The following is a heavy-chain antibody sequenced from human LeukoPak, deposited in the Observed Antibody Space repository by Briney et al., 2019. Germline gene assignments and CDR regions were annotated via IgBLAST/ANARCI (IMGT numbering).Heavy chain of an antibody. CDR3: ARSPGGTTMTPATADPVDY. Sequence: GGSLRLSCAASGFTFSSFWMHWVRQAPGQGLVWVSSINRGGTSTSYADSVKGRFTISRDNAKNTLYLQMNSLSAEDTAVYYCARSPGGTTMTPATADPVDYWGQGTLVTVSS. D-gene: IGHD4-11*01. J-gene: IGHJ4*02. CDR1: GFTFSSFW. V-gene: IGHV3-74*01. CDR2: INRGGTST.